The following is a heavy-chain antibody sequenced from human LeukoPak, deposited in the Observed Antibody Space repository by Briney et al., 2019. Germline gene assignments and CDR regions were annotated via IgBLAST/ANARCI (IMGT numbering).Heavy chain of an antibody. CDR1: GFTFSDYY. J-gene: IGHJ4*02. V-gene: IGHV3-23*01. CDR3: AKVSSGWYVGKDY. D-gene: IGHD6-19*01. Sequence: GGSLRLSCAASGFTFSDYYMSWIRQAPGKGLEWVSAISGSGGSTYYADSVKGRFTISRDNSKNTLYLQMNSLRAEDTAVYYCAKVSSGWYVGKDYWGQGTLVTVSS. CDR2: ISGSGGST.